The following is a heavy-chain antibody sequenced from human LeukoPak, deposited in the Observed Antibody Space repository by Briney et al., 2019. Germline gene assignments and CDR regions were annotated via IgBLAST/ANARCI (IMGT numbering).Heavy chain of an antibody. CDR3: ARDGGRGYYDSSGYWSLDY. CDR2: IWYDGSNK. D-gene: IGHD3-22*01. Sequence: GGSLRLSCAASGFTFSSYGMHWVRQAPGKGLGWVAVIWYDGSNKYYADSVKGRFTISRDNSKNTLYLQMNSLRAEDTAVYYCARDGGRGYYDSSGYWSLDYWGQGTLVTVSS. J-gene: IGHJ4*02. CDR1: GFTFSSYG. V-gene: IGHV3-33*01.